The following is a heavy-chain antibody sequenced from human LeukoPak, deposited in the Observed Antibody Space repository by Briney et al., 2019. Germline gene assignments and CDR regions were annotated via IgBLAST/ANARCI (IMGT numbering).Heavy chain of an antibody. CDR3: ARVVAAAGKGFWFDP. CDR1: GGSISSYY. CDR2: IYTSGST. V-gene: IGHV4-4*07. Sequence: SETLSLTCTVSGGSISSYYWSWIRQPAGKGLEWIGRIYTSGSTNYNPSLKSRVTMSVDTSKNQFSLKLSSVTAADTAVYYCARVVAAAGKGFWFDPWGQGTLVTVSP. J-gene: IGHJ5*02. D-gene: IGHD6-13*01.